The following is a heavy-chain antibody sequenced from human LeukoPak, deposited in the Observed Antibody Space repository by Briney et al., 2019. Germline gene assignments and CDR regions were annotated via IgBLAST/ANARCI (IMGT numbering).Heavy chain of an antibody. CDR1: GFTFSDYY. Sequence: KPGGSLRLSCAASGFTFSDYYMSWIRQAPGKGLERVSYISSSGSTIYYADSVKGRFTISRDNAKNSLYLQMNSLRAEDTAVYYCARGPYSGYDYWYYYYYYMDVWGKGTTVTVSS. CDR3: ARGPYSGYDYWYYYYYYMDV. V-gene: IGHV3-11*04. J-gene: IGHJ6*03. D-gene: IGHD5-12*01. CDR2: ISSSGSTI.